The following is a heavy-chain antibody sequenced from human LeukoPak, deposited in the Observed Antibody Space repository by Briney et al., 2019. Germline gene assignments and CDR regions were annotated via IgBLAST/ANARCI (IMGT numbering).Heavy chain of an antibody. V-gene: IGHV3-23*01. Sequence: GGSLRLSCAASGLTFKNFAMSWVRQAPGKGLEWLAVSSGDEDSTHYADSVRGHFVISTDNSENTSYLHMNSLRAEDTAVYYCTIDLMTGFSSGWHFAYWGQGTLVTVSS. CDR3: TIDLMTGFSSGWHFAY. CDR2: SSGDEDST. CDR1: GLTFKNFA. D-gene: IGHD6-19*01. J-gene: IGHJ4*02.